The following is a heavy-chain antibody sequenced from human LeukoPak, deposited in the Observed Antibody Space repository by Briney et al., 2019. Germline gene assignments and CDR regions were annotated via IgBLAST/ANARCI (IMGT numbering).Heavy chain of an antibody. D-gene: IGHD3-16*01. V-gene: IGHV3-23*01. CDR3: AKGIAIGAYHGVDY. Sequence: PGGSLRLSCAASGFTVSSNYMSWVRQAPGKGLEWVSAISGSGGSTYYADSVKGRFTISRDNSKNTLYLQMNSLRAEDTAVYYCAKGIAIGAYHGVDYWGQGTLVTVSS. CDR2: ISGSGGST. CDR1: GFTVSSNY. J-gene: IGHJ4*02.